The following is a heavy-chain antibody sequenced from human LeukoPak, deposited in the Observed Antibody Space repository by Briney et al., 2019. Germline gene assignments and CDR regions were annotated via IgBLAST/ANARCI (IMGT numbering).Heavy chain of an antibody. V-gene: IGHV3-23*01. CDR1: GFTFSSYA. D-gene: IGHD3-22*01. J-gene: IGHJ4*02. CDR3: AKSRYITMIVVVTPLFDY. CDR2: ISGSGGST. Sequence: GGSLRLSCAASGFTFSSYAMSWVRQAPGKVLEWVSGISGSGGSTYYADSVKGRFTISRDNSKNTLYLQMNSLRAEDTAVYYCAKSRYITMIVVVTPLFDYWGQGTLVTVSS.